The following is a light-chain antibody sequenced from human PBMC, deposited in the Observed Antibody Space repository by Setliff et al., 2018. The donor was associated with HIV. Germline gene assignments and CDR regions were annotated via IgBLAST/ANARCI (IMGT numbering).Light chain of an antibody. V-gene: IGLV2-14*01. CDR3: TSYPTSSTPV. CDR2: EVT. CDR1: SGDVGAYNY. J-gene: IGLJ1*01. Sequence: QSALTQPASVSGSPGQSITISCTGTSGDVGAYNYVSWYQQHPGKAPILIIYEVTNRPSGVSNRFSGSKSGNTASLTISGLQAEDEADYYCTSYPTSSTPVVGSGTKVTVL.